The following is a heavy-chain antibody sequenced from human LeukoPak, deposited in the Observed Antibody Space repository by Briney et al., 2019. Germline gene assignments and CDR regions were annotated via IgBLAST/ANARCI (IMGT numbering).Heavy chain of an antibody. CDR3: ATSFITVLRALDY. D-gene: IGHD1-14*01. CDR2: FDPEDGGT. CDR1: GYTLTELS. V-gene: IGHV1-24*01. J-gene: IGHJ4*02. Sequence: ASVKVSCKVSGYTLTELSVHWVRQAPGKGLEWMGGFDPEDGGTIYAQKFQGRVTMTEDTSTDTAYMELSSLRSEDTAVYYCATSFITVLRALDYWGQGTLVTVSS.